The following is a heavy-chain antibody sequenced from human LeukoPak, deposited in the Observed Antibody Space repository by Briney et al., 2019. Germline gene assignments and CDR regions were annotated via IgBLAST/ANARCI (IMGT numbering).Heavy chain of an antibody. Sequence: PSETLSLTCTVSGDSISSYYWSWIRQPPGKVLEWFGYISYSGSTNYNPSLESRVTISGDTSKNQFSLKLSSVTAADTAFYYCARQSRGTTARLFDYWGQGTLVTVSS. CDR2: ISYSGST. J-gene: IGHJ4*02. V-gene: IGHV4-59*08. CDR1: GDSISSYY. CDR3: ARQSRGTTARLFDY. D-gene: IGHD1-1*01.